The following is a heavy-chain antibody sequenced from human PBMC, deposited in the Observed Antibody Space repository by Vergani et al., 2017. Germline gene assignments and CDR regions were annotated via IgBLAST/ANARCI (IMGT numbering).Heavy chain of an antibody. D-gene: IGHD6-13*01. CDR2: IDPSDSYT. CDR3: ARPGIAAASLPYGMDV. CDR1: GYSFTSYW. J-gene: IGHJ6*02. Sequence: EVQLVQSGAEVKKPGESLRISCKGSGYSFTSYWISWVRQMPGKGLEWMGRIDPSDSYTNYSPSFQCHVTISADKTISTAYLPLRSLKASDTAMYYFARPGIAAASLPYGMDVWGQGTTVTVSS. V-gene: IGHV5-10-1*03.